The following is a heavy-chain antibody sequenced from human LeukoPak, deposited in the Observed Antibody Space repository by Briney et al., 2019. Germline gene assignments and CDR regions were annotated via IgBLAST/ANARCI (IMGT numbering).Heavy chain of an antibody. CDR2: INPNRGDT. Sequence: ASVKVSCKTSGYTFTGFYMHWVRQAPGQGLEWMGLINPNRGDTNYAQKFQGRVTMIRDTSISTAYMELSRLRSDDTAVYYCAREPRMVRGVIRLYYFDYWGQGTLVTVSS. CDR3: AREPRMVRGVIRLYYFDY. D-gene: IGHD3-10*01. J-gene: IGHJ4*02. CDR1: GYTFTGFY. V-gene: IGHV1-2*02.